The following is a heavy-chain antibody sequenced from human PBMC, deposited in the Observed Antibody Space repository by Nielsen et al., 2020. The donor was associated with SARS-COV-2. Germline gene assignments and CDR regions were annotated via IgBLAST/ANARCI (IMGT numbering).Heavy chain of an antibody. J-gene: IGHJ2*01. CDR1: GFTFSGND. CDR3: VRGHFDL. V-gene: IGHV3-48*02. CDR2: LSSSGSAT. Sequence: GGSLRLSCAASGFTFSGNDMSWVRQAPGRGLEWISYLSSSGSATYYEDSVKGRFTVSRDDATNSLYLQMNSLRDEDTAVYYCVRGHFDLWGRGTLVTVSS.